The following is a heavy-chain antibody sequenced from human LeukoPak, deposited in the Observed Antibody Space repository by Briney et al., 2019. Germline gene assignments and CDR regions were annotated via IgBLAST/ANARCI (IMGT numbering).Heavy chain of an antibody. J-gene: IGHJ4*02. D-gene: IGHD1-26*01. Sequence: GGSLKLSCKASGFSFNTYAMHWVRQAPGKGLEWVGFIRFDASGKYYADSVKGRFTISRDNSKNTLFLQMNSLRTEDTAVYYCAKDTPGRVGATSGPFDYWGQGTLVTVSS. CDR1: GFSFNTYA. V-gene: IGHV3-30*02. CDR3: AKDTPGRVGATSGPFDY. CDR2: IRFDASGK.